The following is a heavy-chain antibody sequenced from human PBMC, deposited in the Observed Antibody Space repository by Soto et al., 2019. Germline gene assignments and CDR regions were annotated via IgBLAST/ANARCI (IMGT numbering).Heavy chain of an antibody. J-gene: IGHJ4*02. V-gene: IGHV1-69*13. CDR1: GGTFSSYA. CDR2: IIPIFGTA. Sequence: ASVKVSCKASGGTFSSYAISWVRQAPGQGLEWMGGIIPIFGTANYAQKFQGRVTITADESTSTAYMELSSLRSEDTAVYYCAIAVVVTTPRYYFAYWGQGTLVTVSS. CDR3: AIAVVVTTPRYYFAY. D-gene: IGHD3-22*01.